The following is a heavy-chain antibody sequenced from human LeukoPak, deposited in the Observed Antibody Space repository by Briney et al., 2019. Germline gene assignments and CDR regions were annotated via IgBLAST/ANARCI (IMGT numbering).Heavy chain of an antibody. D-gene: IGHD2-21*01. CDR3: AKDVVSGIYPSYFDY. V-gene: IGHV3-30*02. Sequence: GGSLRLSCAASGFTFSSYGMHWVRQAPGKGLEWVAFMRYDGSNKYYADSVKGRFTISRDNSKNTLYLQMNSLRAEDTAMYYCAKDVVSGIYPSYFDYWGQGTLVTVSS. CDR2: MRYDGSNK. J-gene: IGHJ4*02. CDR1: GFTFSSYG.